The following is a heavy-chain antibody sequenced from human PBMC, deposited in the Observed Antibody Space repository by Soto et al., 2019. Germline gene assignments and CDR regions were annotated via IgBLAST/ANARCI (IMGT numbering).Heavy chain of an antibody. D-gene: IGHD2-2*01. CDR3: VHRPATHMHWFGP. V-gene: IGHV2-5*01. CDR1: GFSLTTIGVG. Sequence: QITLREAGPTLVKPTQTLTLTCTFSGFSLTTIGVGVGWIRQPPRGAPEWLALVYWNDNKRYSPSLESRLTITKDTPKTQVVLTMPAMDPMDTATYFCVHRPATHMHWFGPWGQGILVAVSS. CDR2: VYWNDNK. J-gene: IGHJ5*02.